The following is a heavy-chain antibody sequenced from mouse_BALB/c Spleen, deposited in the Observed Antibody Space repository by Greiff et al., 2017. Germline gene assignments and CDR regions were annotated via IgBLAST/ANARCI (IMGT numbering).Heavy chain of an antibody. CDR3: VRDNAQ. CDR2: IWTGGGT. J-gene: IGHJ2*01. CDR1: GFSLTSYD. V-gene: IGHV2-9-2*01. Sequence: QVQLKESGPGLVAPSQSLSITCTVSGFSLTSYDISWIRQPPGKGLEWLGVIWTGGGTNYNSAFMSRLSISKDNSKSHVFLKMNSLQTDDTAIYYCVRDNAQWGQGTTLTVSS.